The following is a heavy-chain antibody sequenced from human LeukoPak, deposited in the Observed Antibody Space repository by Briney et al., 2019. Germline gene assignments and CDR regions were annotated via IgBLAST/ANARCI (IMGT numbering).Heavy chain of an antibody. CDR2: IIPIFGTA. CDR1: GYTFTSYA. J-gene: IGHJ5*02. V-gene: IGHV1-69*13. D-gene: IGHD6-13*01. Sequence: GASVKVSCKASGYTFTSYAISWVRQAPGQGLEWMGGIIPIFGTANYVQKFQGRVTITADESTNTTYMELSSLRSEDTALYYCATDSIGIAAAGALGWFDPWGQGTLVTVSS. CDR3: ATDSIGIAAAGALGWFDP.